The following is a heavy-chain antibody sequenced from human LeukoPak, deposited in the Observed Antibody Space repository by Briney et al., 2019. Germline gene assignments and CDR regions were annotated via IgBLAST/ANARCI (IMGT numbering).Heavy chain of an antibody. V-gene: IGHV3-66*01. CDR1: GFTVSSIY. D-gene: IGHD6-19*01. Sequence: GWSLRLSCAASGFTVSSIYMSWVRQAPGKGLEWVSVIVANGKTDYADSVKGRFTISRDNCKNTLYLQMNSLRAEDTAVYYCAREAGTAVDYWGQGTLV. CDR3: AREAGTAVDY. CDR2: IVANGKT. J-gene: IGHJ4*02.